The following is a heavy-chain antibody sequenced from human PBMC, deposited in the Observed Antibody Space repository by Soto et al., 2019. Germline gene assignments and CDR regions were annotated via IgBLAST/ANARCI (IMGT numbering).Heavy chain of an antibody. CDR2: IYYSGST. V-gene: IGHV4-31*03. J-gene: IGHJ3*02. CDR3: ARILINYDILTGYYNSAFDI. CDR1: GGSISSGGYY. D-gene: IGHD3-9*01. Sequence: SETLSLTCTVSGGSISSGGYYLSWIRQHPGKGLEWIGYIYYSGSTYYNPSLKSRVTISVDTSKNQFSLKLSSVTAADTAVYYCARILINYDILTGYYNSAFDIWGQGTMVTVSS.